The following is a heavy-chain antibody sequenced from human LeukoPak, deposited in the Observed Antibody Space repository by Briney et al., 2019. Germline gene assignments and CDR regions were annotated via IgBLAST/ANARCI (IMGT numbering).Heavy chain of an antibody. Sequence: ASVKVSCKASGYTFTSYYMHWVRQAPGQGLEWMGIINPSGDSTSYAQKFQGRVTMTRDTSTSTVYMELSSLRSEDTAVYYCARGGLVVVVAATPSTTPGLLHWLDPWGQGTLVSVSS. D-gene: IGHD2-15*01. CDR1: GYTFTSYY. V-gene: IGHV1-46*01. CDR3: ARGGLVVVVAATPSTTPGLLHWLDP. J-gene: IGHJ5*02. CDR2: INPSGDST.